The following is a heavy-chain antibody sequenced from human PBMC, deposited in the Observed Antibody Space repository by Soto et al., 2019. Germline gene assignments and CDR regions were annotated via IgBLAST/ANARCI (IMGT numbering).Heavy chain of an antibody. Sequence: GGSLRLSCAASGFTFSSYAMHWVRQAPGKGLEWVAVISYDGSNKYYADSVKGRFTISRDNSKNTLYLQMNSLRAEDTAVYYCARDPAGRWLQPYYFDYWGQGTLVTVSS. CDR3: ARDPAGRWLQPYYFDY. CDR1: GFTFSSYA. V-gene: IGHV3-30-3*01. J-gene: IGHJ4*02. CDR2: ISYDGSNK. D-gene: IGHD5-12*01.